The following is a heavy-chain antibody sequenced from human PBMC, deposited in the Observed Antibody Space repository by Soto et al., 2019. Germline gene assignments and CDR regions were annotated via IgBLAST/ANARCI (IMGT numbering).Heavy chain of an antibody. V-gene: IGHV1-3*01. CDR1: GYTFTSYA. D-gene: IGHD6-19*01. Sequence: ASVKVSCKASGYTFTSYAMHWVRQAPGQRLEWMGWINAGNGNTKYSQKFQGRVTITRNTSTSTAYMELSSLRSEDTAVYYCARERTVAGNDYWGQGTLVTVSS. CDR2: INAGNGNT. CDR3: ARERTVAGNDY. J-gene: IGHJ4*02.